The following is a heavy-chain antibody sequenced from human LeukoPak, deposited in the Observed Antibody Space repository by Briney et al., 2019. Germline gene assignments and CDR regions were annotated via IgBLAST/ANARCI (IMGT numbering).Heavy chain of an antibody. Sequence: PSETLSLTCAVYGGSFSGYYLSWIRQPPGKGLEWIGEINHSGSTNYNPSLKSRVTISVDTSKNQFSLKLSSVTAADTAVYYCARGRPRIVATTFDYWGQGTLVTVSS. CDR3: ARGRPRIVATTFDY. CDR1: GGSFSGYY. CDR2: INHSGST. V-gene: IGHV4-34*01. D-gene: IGHD5-12*01. J-gene: IGHJ4*02.